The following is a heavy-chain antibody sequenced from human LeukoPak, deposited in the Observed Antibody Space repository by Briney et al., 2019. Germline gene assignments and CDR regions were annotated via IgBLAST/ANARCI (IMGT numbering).Heavy chain of an antibody. CDR2: INANSGTT. D-gene: IGHD6-19*01. CDR3: AKPISGGLAVTADWFHP. J-gene: IGHJ5*01. CDR1: GFAFNVYA. V-gene: IGHV3-23*01. Sequence: PGGSLRLSCAASGFAFNVYAMSWLRQPPGKGLEWVSTINANSGTTSYAASVRGRFSISRDNSQSTLYLQLSTLRADDTATYYCAKPISGGLAVTADWFHPWGQGTLVVVSS.